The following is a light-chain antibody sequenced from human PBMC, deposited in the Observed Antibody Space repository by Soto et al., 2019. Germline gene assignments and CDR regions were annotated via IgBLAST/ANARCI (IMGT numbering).Light chain of an antibody. Sequence: EIVLTQSPAILSLSPGDRATLSCRASQSVGTYLDWYQQKLGQAPRLLIYDASNRATGIPARFSGSGSGTDFTLTISSLEPEDFSVYYCQQRVNWLTFGGGTKVEF. CDR2: DAS. J-gene: IGKJ4*01. CDR1: QSVGTY. CDR3: QQRVNWLT. V-gene: IGKV3-11*01.